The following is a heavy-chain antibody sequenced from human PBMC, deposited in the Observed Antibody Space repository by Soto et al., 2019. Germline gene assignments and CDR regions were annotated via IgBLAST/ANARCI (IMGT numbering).Heavy chain of an antibody. CDR2: IIPIFGTA. CDR3: ARDRGPSSGYYPYWFDP. J-gene: IGHJ5*02. D-gene: IGHD3-22*01. V-gene: IGHV1-69*12. CDR1: GGTFSSYA. Sequence: QVQLVQSGAEVKKPGSSVKVSCKASGGTFSSYAITWVRQAPGQGLEWMGGIIPIFGTANYAQKFQARVTITAEESTRTGYMELSSLRSEDTAVYYCARDRGPSSGYYPYWFDPWGQGTLVTVSS.